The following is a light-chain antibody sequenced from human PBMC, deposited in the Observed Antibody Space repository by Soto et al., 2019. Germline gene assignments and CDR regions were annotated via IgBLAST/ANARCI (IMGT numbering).Light chain of an antibody. CDR3: QQYDTSPPVT. Sequence: EIVLTQSPGTLSLSPGERATLSCRASQSVNSNYLAWYQQKPGQAPRLLIYGASSRATGVPDRFTGSGSGTDFTLIINRLEPEDLAVYYCQQYDTSPPVTFGPGSKVDIK. J-gene: IGKJ3*01. CDR2: GAS. V-gene: IGKV3-20*01. CDR1: QSVNSNY.